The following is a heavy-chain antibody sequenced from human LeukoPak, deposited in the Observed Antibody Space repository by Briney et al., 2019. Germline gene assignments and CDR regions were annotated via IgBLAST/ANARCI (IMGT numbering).Heavy chain of an antibody. D-gene: IGHD3-3*01. J-gene: IGHJ6*02. CDR1: GFTFSSYW. Sequence: LAGGSLRLSCAASGFTFSSYWMHWVRQAPGKGRVWVSRINSDGSSTSYADSVKGRFTISRDNAKNTLYLQMNSLRAEDTAVYYCARSPRGDFWSGYLDYGMDVWGQGTTVTVSS. V-gene: IGHV3-74*01. CDR3: ARSPRGDFWSGYLDYGMDV. CDR2: INSDGSST.